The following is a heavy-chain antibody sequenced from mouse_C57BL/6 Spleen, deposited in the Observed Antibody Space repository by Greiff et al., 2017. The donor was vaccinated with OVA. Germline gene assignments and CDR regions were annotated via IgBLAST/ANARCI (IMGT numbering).Heavy chain of an antibody. V-gene: IGHV6-3*01. CDR2: IRLKSDNYAT. CDR3: TGGLRNYYAMDY. Sequence: EVHLVESGGGLVQPGGSMKLSCVASGFTFSNYWMNWVRQSPEKGLEWVAQIRLKSDNYATHYAESVKGRFTISRDDSKSSVYLQMNNLRAEDTGIYYCTGGLRNYYAMDYWGQGTSVTVSS. D-gene: IGHD1-1*01. CDR1: GFTFSNYW. J-gene: IGHJ4*01.